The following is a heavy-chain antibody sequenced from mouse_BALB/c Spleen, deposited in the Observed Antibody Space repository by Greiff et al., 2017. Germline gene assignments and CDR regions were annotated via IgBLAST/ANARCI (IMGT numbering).Heavy chain of an antibody. CDR3: ARSGDGTGGFAY. J-gene: IGHJ3*01. CDR2: ILPGSGST. Sequence: QVQLQQSGAELMKPGASVKISCKATGYTFSSYWIAWVKQRPGHGLEWIGEILPGSGSTNYNEKFKGKATFTADTSSNTAYMQLSSLTSEDSAVYYCARSGDGTGGFAYWGQGTLVTVSA. V-gene: IGHV1-9*01. D-gene: IGHD2-1*01. CDR1: GYTFSSYW.